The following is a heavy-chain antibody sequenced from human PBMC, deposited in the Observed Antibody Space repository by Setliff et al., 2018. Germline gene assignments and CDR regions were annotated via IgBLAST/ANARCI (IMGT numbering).Heavy chain of an antibody. V-gene: IGHV1-69*13. CDR1: GGTFSSYA. J-gene: IGHJ4*02. Sequence: SVKVSCKASGGTFSSYAISWVRQAPGQGLEWMGGIIPIFGTAKYAQKFQGRVTITADESTSTAYMELSSLRSEDTAVYYCARDLRGSGNYYEVADYWGQGTLVTVSS. CDR2: IIPIFGTA. D-gene: IGHD1-26*01. CDR3: ARDLRGSGNYYEVADY.